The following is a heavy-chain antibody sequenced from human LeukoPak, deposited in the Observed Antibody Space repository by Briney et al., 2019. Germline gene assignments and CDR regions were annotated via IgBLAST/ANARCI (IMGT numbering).Heavy chain of an antibody. V-gene: IGHV3-33*01. D-gene: IGHD3-10*01. CDR2: IWYDGSNK. J-gene: IGHJ5*02. CDR3: ARDNLVRGVITNWFDP. Sequence: GGSLRLSCAASGFTFSSYGMHWVRQAPGEGLEWVAVIWYDGSNKYYADSVKGRFTISRDNSKNTLYLQMNSLRAEDTAVYYCARDNLVRGVITNWFDPWGQGTLVTVSS. CDR1: GFTFSSYG.